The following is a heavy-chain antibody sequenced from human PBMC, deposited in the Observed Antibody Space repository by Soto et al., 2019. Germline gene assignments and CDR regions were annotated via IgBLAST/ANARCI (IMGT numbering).Heavy chain of an antibody. Sequence: PSETLSLTCSVCGGSISSYYWSWIRQPPGKGLEWIGYIYYSGSTYYNHSLKSRVTISVDTSKNQFSLKLSSVTAADTAVYYCARELFGRSVWFDPWGQGPLVTVSS. CDR2: IYYSGST. CDR3: ARELFGRSVWFDP. V-gene: IGHV4-59*01. D-gene: IGHD3-10*01. CDR1: GGSISSYY. J-gene: IGHJ5*02.